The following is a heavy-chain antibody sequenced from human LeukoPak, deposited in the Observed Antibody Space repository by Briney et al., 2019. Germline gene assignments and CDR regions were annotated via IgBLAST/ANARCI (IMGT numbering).Heavy chain of an antibody. D-gene: IGHD3-22*01. V-gene: IGHV5-51*01. CDR2: IYPGDSDT. Sequence: GESLKISCKGSGYSFTSYWIGWVRQMPGKGLEWMGIIYPGDSDTRYSPSFQGRVTISADKSISTAYLQWSSLKASDTAMYYCARHLPYYYDSSGYFNYYGMDVWGQGTTVTVSS. CDR1: GYSFTSYW. J-gene: IGHJ6*02. CDR3: ARHLPYYYDSSGYFNYYGMDV.